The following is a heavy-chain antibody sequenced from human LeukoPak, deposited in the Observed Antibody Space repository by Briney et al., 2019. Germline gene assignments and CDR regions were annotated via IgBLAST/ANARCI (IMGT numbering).Heavy chain of an antibody. Sequence: ASLKVSCKASGCTFTSYYIHWVRQAPGQGLEYMGIIRPSGSTAYAQKFQGRVTMTRDTSTSAVYMELSSLRSEDTAVYYCAREGPETYNFDFWGQGTQVTVSS. V-gene: IGHV1-46*01. CDR2: IRPSGST. D-gene: IGHD5-18*01. CDR1: GCTFTSYY. CDR3: AREGPETYNFDF. J-gene: IGHJ4*02.